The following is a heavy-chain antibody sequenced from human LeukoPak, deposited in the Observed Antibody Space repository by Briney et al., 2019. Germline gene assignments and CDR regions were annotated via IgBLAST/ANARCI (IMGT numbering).Heavy chain of an antibody. D-gene: IGHD3-3*01. CDR3: ARGAYYDFWSGYTWFGRYGMDV. V-gene: IGHV4-59*01. Sequence: PSESLSLTCTVSVGSISSYYWRWIRQPPRKGREWIGYIYYSESTNYNPSLKSRVTISVDTSKNQFSLKLSSVTAADTAVYYCARGAYYDFWSGYTWFGRYGMDVWGQGTTVTVSS. CDR1: VGSISSYY. J-gene: IGHJ6*02. CDR2: IYYSEST.